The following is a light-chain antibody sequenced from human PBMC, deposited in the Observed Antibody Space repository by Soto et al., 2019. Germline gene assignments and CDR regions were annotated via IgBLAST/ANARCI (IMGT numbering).Light chain of an antibody. CDR2: GAS. V-gene: IGKV3-20*01. Sequence: EIVLTQSPGTLSLSPGERATLSCRASQSVSSSYLAWYQQKPGQTPSLLIYGASSRATGIPDRFSGSGSGTDFTLTISRLEPEDFAVYYCQQFGDSPPYTFGQGTKLEIK. J-gene: IGKJ2*01. CDR3: QQFGDSPPYT. CDR1: QSVSSSY.